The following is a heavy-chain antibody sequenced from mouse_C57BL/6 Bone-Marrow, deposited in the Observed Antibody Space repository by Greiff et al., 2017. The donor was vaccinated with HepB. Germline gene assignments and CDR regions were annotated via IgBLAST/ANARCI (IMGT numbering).Heavy chain of an antibody. CDR2: IYPRSGNT. Sequence: VQLQQSGAELARPGASVKLSCKASGYTFTSYGISWVKQRTGQGLEWIGEIYPRSGNTYYNEKFKGKATLTADKSSSTAYMELRSLTSEASAVYFCARYIYYYGSNAMDYWGQGTSVTVSS. CDR1: GYTFTSYG. CDR3: ARYIYYYGSNAMDY. J-gene: IGHJ4*01. D-gene: IGHD1-1*01. V-gene: IGHV1-81*01.